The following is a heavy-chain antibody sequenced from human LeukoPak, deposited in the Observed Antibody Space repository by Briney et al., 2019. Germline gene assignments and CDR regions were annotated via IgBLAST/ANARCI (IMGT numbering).Heavy chain of an antibody. CDR1: GGSISSGSYY. V-gene: IGHV4-61*02. Sequence: SETLSLTCTVSGGSISSGSYYWSWIRQPAGKGLEWIGRIYTSGSTNYNPSLKSRVTISVDTSKNQFSLKLSSVTAADTAVYYCARGLRGYYYYMDVWGKGTTVTVSS. CDR2: IYTSGST. J-gene: IGHJ6*03. CDR3: ARGLRGYYYYMDV.